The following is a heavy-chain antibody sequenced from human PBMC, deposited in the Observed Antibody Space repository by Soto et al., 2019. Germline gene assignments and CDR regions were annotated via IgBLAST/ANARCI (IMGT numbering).Heavy chain of an antibody. J-gene: IGHJ2*01. CDR3: APSDCSGADCYSRWDFGL. CDR2: IYWDDDK. CDR1: GFSLTTGGVA. D-gene: IGHD2-15*01. Sequence: QITLKESGPPLVKPTQTLTLTCTFSGFSLTTGGVAVGWIRQPPGKALEWLALIYWDDDKRYSPSLKSRLTVTKXTXXXRXXLTITNKAHVDTATYYGAPSDCSGADCYSRWDFGLWGRGTLVTVSS. V-gene: IGHV2-5*02.